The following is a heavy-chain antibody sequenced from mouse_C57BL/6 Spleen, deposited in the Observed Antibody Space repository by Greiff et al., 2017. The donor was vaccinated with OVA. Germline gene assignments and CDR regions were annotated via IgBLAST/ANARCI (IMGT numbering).Heavy chain of an antibody. CDR3: ARQNYGSSIYYAMDY. Sequence: EVKLVESGGGLVKPGGSLKLSCAASGFTFSDYGMHWVRQAPEKGLEWVAYISSGSSTIYYADTVKGRFTISRDNAKNTLFLQMTSLRSEDTAMYYCARQNYGSSIYYAMDYWGQGTSVTVSS. J-gene: IGHJ4*01. CDR1: GFTFSDYG. D-gene: IGHD1-1*01. CDR2: ISSGSSTI. V-gene: IGHV5-17*01.